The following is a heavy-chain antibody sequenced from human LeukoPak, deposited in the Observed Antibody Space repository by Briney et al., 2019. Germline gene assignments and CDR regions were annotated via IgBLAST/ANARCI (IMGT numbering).Heavy chain of an antibody. Sequence: GGSLRLSCAASGFTFSSYAMSWVRQAPGKGLEWVSAISGSGGSTYYADSVKGRFTISRDNSKNTLYLQMNSLRAEDTAVYYCGRAYYDFRSGSAEYAFDIWGQGTMVTVSS. CDR3: GRAYYDFRSGSAEYAFDI. D-gene: IGHD3-3*01. V-gene: IGHV3-23*01. CDR2: ISGSGGST. J-gene: IGHJ3*02. CDR1: GFTFSSYA.